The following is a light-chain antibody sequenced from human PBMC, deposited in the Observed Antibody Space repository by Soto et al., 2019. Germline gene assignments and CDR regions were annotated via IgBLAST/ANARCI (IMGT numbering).Light chain of an antibody. CDR2: GAS. J-gene: IGKJ1*01. Sequence: EVVMTHSPSTLSVSPCERATLSCMASQSISSDLAWYQQKPGQAPRLLIYGASTRASDIPARFSGSGSGTEFTLTISSLQSEDFAVYYCQQYNNWPPWTFGQGTKVDIK. CDR3: QQYNNWPPWT. V-gene: IGKV3-15*01. CDR1: QSISSD.